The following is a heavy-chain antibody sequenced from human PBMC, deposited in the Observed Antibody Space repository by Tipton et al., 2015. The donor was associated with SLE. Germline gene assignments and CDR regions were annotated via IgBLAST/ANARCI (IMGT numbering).Heavy chain of an antibody. CDR1: GFTFSSYA. V-gene: IGHV3-23*01. J-gene: IGHJ3*02. D-gene: IGHD3-9*01. CDR2: ISGSGGST. CDR3: ASAPPGFDAFDI. Sequence: SLRLSCAASGFTFSSYAMSWVRQAPGKGLEWVSAISGSGGSTYYADSVKGRFTISRDNSKNTLYLQMNSLRAEDTAVYYCASAPPGFDAFDIWGQGTMVTVSS.